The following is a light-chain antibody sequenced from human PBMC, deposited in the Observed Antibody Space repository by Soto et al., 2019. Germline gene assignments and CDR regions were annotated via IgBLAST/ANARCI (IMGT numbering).Light chain of an antibody. V-gene: IGKV3-15*01. CDR1: QSVRSN. J-gene: IGKJ1*01. CDR2: GAS. CDR3: QQYNNWRA. Sequence: EIVMTQSPATLSVSPGERATLSCRASQSVRSNLAWYEQKPGQAPRLLIYGASTRATGIPARFSGSGSGTEFTLPISSLQSEDFAVYYCQQYNNWRAFGQGTKVDIK.